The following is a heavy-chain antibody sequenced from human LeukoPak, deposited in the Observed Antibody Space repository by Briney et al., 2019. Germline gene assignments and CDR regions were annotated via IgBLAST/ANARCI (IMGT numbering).Heavy chain of an antibody. CDR2: IWSDSSYI. Sequence: GGSLRLSCAASGFRLSSFGMHWVRQAPGKGLDWVAVIWSDSSYIYYADSVKGRFTISRDNSKNTLYLQMNSLRAEDTAVYYCAKRVQSTAATGTVLESWGQGSLVTVSP. V-gene: IGHV3-33*06. CDR3: AKRVQSTAATGTVLES. D-gene: IGHD6-13*01. J-gene: IGHJ4*02. CDR1: GFRLSSFG.